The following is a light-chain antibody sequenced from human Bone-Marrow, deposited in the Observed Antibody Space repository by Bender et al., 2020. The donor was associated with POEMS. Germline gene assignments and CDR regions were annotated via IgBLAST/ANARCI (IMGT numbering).Light chain of an antibody. Sequence: QSALTQPASVSGSPGQSITISCTGTSSDVGASNYVSWYQQHPGKAPKLIISEVNKRPSGVPDRFSGSKSGSTASLTVSGLQSEDEADYYCASYAGGSNYAFGSGTKVTVL. CDR1: SSDVGASNY. V-gene: IGLV2-8*01. CDR3: ASYAGGSNYA. J-gene: IGLJ1*01. CDR2: EVN.